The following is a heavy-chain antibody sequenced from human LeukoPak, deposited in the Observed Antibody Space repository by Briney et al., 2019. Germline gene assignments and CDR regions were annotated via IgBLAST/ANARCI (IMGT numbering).Heavy chain of an antibody. Sequence: GGSLRLSCAASGFTFSTYFMHWVRQAPGKGLEWVAVISYDGSNKYYADSVKGRFTISRDNSKNTLYLQMNSLRAGDTAVYYCARGLYVVVVAATPDYWGQGTLVTVSS. V-gene: IGHV3-30-3*01. CDR2: ISYDGSNK. D-gene: IGHD2-15*01. CDR1: GFTFSTYF. J-gene: IGHJ4*02. CDR3: ARGLYVVVVAATPDY.